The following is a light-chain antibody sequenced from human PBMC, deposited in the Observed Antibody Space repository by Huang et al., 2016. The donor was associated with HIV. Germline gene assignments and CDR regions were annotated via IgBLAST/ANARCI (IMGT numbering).Light chain of an antibody. V-gene: IGKV1-39*01. CDR1: QTVDMY. CDR2: SAS. CDR3: QQTYNVPRT. J-gene: IGKJ2*01. Sequence: DIQMPQSPSSLSVSIGDRVTMSCRASQTVDMYLNWYQQTPGRGPKLLIYSASKLQSAVPSRFSGTGSGTNFTRTIISVQTEDFVIYFCQQTYNVPRTFGQGTALEIK.